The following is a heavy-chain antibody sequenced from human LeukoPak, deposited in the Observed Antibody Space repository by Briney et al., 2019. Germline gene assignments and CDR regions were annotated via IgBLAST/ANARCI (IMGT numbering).Heavy chain of an antibody. Sequence: SETLSLICNVSCASINAYYWTWIRQSPGKGLEWIASMSYSGRTDSNPSLKSRVSMSVGPSKSQFSLRLTSVTAADTAIYYCAQQVVGTSNSFDVWGQGTFVAVSS. J-gene: IGHJ3*01. D-gene: IGHD2-15*01. CDR1: CASINAYY. CDR2: MSYSGRT. CDR3: AQQVVGTSNSFDV. V-gene: IGHV4-59*01.